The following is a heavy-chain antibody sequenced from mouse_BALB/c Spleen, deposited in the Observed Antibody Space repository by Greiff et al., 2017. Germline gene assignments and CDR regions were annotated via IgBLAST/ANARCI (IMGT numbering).Heavy chain of an antibody. D-gene: IGHD1-1*01. CDR2: IYSANGNT. V-gene: IGHV14-3*02. CDR3: APHYYGSSLAWFAY. J-gene: IGHJ3*01. CDR1: CLHLKDTY. Sequence: VQPKQSGAELVKPGASVKLSRPASCLHLKDTYMPLVKQRPEQGLEWIGRIYSANGNTKYDPKFPGKATKTADTSTNTAYLQLSSLTSEDTDVYYCAPHYYGSSLAWFAYWGQGTLVTVSA.